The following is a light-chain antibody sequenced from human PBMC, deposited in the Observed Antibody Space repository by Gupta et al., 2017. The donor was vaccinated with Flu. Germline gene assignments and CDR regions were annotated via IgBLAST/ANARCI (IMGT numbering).Light chain of an antibody. CDR3: SSDTSSSIYV. CDR2: EVS. V-gene: IGLV2-14*01. J-gene: IGLJ1*01. Sequence: QSALTQPASLSGPPGQSTTTSCTGTSSDVGGYNYVSWYQQHPGKAPKLMIYEVSKRPSGVSNRFSGSKSGNTASLTISGLQAEDEADYYCSSDTSSSIYVFGTGTKVTVL. CDR1: SSDVGGYNY.